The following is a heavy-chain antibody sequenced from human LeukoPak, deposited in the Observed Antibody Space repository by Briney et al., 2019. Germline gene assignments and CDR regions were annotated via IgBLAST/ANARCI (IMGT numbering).Heavy chain of an antibody. Sequence: SETLSLTCTVSHDSISSSTYYWGWIRHPPGKGLEWIGSLYYSGYTYYNPSLKSRVTISVDMSKNQFSLKVTSVTAADTAVYYCARHPRVWGSFRDWGQGTLVSVSS. CDR3: ARHPRVWGSFRD. V-gene: IGHV4-39*01. J-gene: IGHJ4*02. CDR1: HDSISSSTYY. D-gene: IGHD3-16*02. CDR2: LYYSGYT.